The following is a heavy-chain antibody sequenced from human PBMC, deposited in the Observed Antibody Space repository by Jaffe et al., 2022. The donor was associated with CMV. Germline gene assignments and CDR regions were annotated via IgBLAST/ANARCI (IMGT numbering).Heavy chain of an antibody. J-gene: IGHJ4*02. D-gene: IGHD3-3*01. CDR1: GGSFSGYY. Sequence: QVQLQQRGAGLLKPSETLSLTCGVSGGSFSGYYWNWIRQTPGKGLEWIGEINDSGRTNQNPSLKSRVTISVDASRNQVSLNLSSVTAADTAVYYCARRRGSDLWSGYFSHQFLDYWGQGALVTVSS. CDR2: INDSGRT. V-gene: IGHV4-34*01. CDR3: ARRRGSDLWSGYFSHQFLDY.